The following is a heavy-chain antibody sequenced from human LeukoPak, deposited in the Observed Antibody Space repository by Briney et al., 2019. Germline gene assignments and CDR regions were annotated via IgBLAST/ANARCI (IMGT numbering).Heavy chain of an antibody. J-gene: IGHJ5*02. D-gene: IGHD3-22*01. Sequence: SVKVSCKASGGTFSSYAISWVRQAPGQGLEWMGGIIPIFGTANYAQKFQGRVTITADESTSTAYMELSSLRSEDTAVYYCARDIPHAWGSGYYLNWFDPWGQGTLVTVSS. CDR2: IIPIFGTA. CDR3: ARDIPHAWGSGYYLNWFDP. V-gene: IGHV1-69*01. CDR1: GGTFSSYA.